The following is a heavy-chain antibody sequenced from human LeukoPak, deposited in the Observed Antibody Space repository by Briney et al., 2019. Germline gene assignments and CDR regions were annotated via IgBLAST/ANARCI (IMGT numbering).Heavy chain of an antibody. CDR3: ARPRIAAAGAFDI. CDR2: IYPGDSDT. D-gene: IGHD6-13*01. Sequence: GESLKISCKGSGYSFTSYWIGWVRQMPGKVLEWMGIIYPGDSDTRYSPSFQGQVTISADKSISTAYLQWSSLKASDTAMYYCARPRIAAAGAFDIWGQGTMVTVSS. J-gene: IGHJ3*02. CDR1: GYSFTSYW. V-gene: IGHV5-51*01.